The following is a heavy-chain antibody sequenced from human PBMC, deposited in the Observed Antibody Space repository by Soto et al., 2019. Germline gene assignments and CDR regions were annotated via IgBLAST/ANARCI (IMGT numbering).Heavy chain of an antibody. CDR3: ARVPHLVVFDF. J-gene: IGHJ4*02. Sequence: PSETLSLTCTVSGGSINTYSWGWIRQPPGKGLEWITYIYHSGTTKYNPSLRSRVTISLDMSKNQFSLRLNSVTAADTAVYYCARVPHLVVFDFWGQGTRVTVSS. D-gene: IGHD2-21*01. V-gene: IGHV4-59*01. CDR1: GGSINTYS. CDR2: IYHSGTT.